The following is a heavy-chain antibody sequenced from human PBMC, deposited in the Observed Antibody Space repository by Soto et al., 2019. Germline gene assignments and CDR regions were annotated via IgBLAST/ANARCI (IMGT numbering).Heavy chain of an antibody. J-gene: IGHJ3*02. CDR3: ARGYCSGGSCYSGAFEI. V-gene: IGHV1-2*04. CDR2: INPNSGGT. CDR1: GYTFTGYY. Sequence: GASVKVSCKASGYTFTGYYMHWVRQAPGQRLEWMGWINPNSGGTNYAQKFQGWVTMTRDTSISTAYMELSRLRSDDTAVYYCARGYCSGGSCYSGAFEIWGQGTMVTVSS. D-gene: IGHD2-15*01.